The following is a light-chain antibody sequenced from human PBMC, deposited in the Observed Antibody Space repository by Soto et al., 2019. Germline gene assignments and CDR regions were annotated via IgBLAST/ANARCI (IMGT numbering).Light chain of an antibody. J-gene: IGKJ5*01. CDR1: QGIRNP. CDR3: QQVDSYPIT. V-gene: IGKV1-9*01. Sequence: IQLTQSPSSLSASVGDRVTITCRASQGIRNPLAWYQQKPGKGPKLLIYLASTLQSGVPSRFSGSGSGTDFTPTNSSLQPEDFATYYCQQVDSYPITFGQGTRLEIK. CDR2: LAS.